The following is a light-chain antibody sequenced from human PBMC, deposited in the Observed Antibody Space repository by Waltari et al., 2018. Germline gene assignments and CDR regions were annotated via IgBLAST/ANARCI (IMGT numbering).Light chain of an antibody. CDR3: QSYDSSLSAHVV. CDR2: GNS. V-gene: IGLV1-40*01. Sequence: QSVLPQPPSVSGAPGQRVTISCTGSSSNIGAGYAVHWYQQLPGTAPKLLIYGNSNRPSGVPDRFSGSKSGTSASLAITGLQAEDEADYYCQSYDSSLSAHVVFGGGTKLTVL. J-gene: IGLJ2*01. CDR1: SSNIGAGYA.